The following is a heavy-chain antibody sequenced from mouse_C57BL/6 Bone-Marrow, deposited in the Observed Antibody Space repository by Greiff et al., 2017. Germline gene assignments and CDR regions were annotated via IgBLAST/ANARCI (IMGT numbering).Heavy chain of an antibody. D-gene: IGHD2-10*01. CDR2: INPSNGGT. CDR1: GYTFTSYW. CDR3: ARDGTYYFFMDY. J-gene: IGHJ4*01. V-gene: IGHV1-53*01. Sequence: QVQLQQPGTELVKPGPSVKLSCKASGYTFTSYWYHWVKQRPGQGLEWIGNINPSNGGTNYNEQFKSKATLTVDKSSSTAYMQLSILTSEDSAVYYCARDGTYYFFMDYWGQGTSVTVSS.